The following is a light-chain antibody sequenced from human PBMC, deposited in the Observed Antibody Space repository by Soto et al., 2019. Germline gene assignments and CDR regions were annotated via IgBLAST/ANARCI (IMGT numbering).Light chain of an antibody. V-gene: IGKV3-15*01. CDR3: QQYNNLPPVT. CDR2: GAS. CDR1: QSVSSN. Sequence: VVMPQSPATLSVSPGERATLSCRASQSVSSNLAWYQQKPGQAPRLLIYGASTRATGIPARFSGSGSGTEFTLTISSLQSEDFAVYYCQQYNNLPPVTFGQGTKVDIK. J-gene: IGKJ1*01.